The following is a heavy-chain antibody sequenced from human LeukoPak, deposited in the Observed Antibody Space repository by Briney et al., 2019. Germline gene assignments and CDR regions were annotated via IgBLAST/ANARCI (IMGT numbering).Heavy chain of an antibody. J-gene: IGHJ4*02. CDR3: ARGGSSRFDQ. V-gene: IGHV3-7*04. CDR1: GFTFTAYW. Sequence: GGSLRLSCAASGFTFTAYWMSWVRQAPGKGLEWVAKISPDGSEKYYVDSVKGRFTISRDNAKNSLDLQMSSLRADDTAVYYCARGGSSRFDQWGQGTLVTVSS. D-gene: IGHD6-13*01. CDR2: ISPDGSEK.